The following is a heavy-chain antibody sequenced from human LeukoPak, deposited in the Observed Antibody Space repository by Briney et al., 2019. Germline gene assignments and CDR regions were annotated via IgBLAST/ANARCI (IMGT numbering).Heavy chain of an antibody. CDR1: GYSFTTHY. J-gene: IGHJ6*03. V-gene: IGHV1-2*02. CDR2: INPSGGKT. D-gene: IGHD6-13*01. CDR3: ARAGYSSSWYFSSGVYYYYMDV. Sequence: GASVKVSCKVSGYSFTTHYIHWLRQAPGQGPEWMGIINPSGGKTRYAQKFQGRVTMTRDTSISTAYMELSRLRSDDTAVYYCARAGYSSSWYFSSGVYYYYMDVWGKGTTVTVSS.